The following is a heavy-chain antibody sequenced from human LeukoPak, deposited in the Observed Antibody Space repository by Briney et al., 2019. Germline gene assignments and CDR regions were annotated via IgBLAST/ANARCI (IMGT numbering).Heavy chain of an antibody. J-gene: IGHJ4*02. CDR3: ARKSASGNYPLDY. CDR2: ISYDGSDK. CDR1: GFTFSSYA. Sequence: GGSLRLSCAASGFTFSSYAMYWVRQAPGKGLEWVAVISYDGSDKFYADSVKGRFTISRDNAKNTVFLQMSSLRAEDTALYYCARKSASGNYPLDYWGQGTLVTVSS. V-gene: IGHV3-30*04. D-gene: IGHD3-10*01.